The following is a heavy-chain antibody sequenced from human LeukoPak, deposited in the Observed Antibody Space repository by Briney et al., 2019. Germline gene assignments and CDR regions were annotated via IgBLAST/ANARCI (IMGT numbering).Heavy chain of an antibody. Sequence: GGSLRLSCAASGFNFSDYFMSWIRQAPGKGLQWLAYISKTGRGIEYAESVWGRFTISRDNAKNSVFLQMDSLRAEDTAVYFCATVRYSTIWSFEFDNWGQGALVTVSS. CDR3: ATVRYSTIWSFEFDN. CDR1: GFNFSDYF. CDR2: ISKTGRGI. D-gene: IGHD5-18*01. V-gene: IGHV3-11*01. J-gene: IGHJ4*02.